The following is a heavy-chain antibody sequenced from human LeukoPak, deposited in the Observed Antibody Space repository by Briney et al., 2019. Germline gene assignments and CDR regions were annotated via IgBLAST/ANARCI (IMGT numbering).Heavy chain of an antibody. Sequence: GESRQISCKASGASLISYCGGGSRQLPGKDLEGLGIIFTGDADTTYSPSLQGQLTISASKPISTAYVQWSSLKASDSAMYYCARHRTAYCGGDCYSFDALDIWGQGTMVTVSS. D-gene: IGHD2-21*02. CDR1: GASLISYC. V-gene: IGHV5-51*01. CDR2: IFTGDADT. J-gene: IGHJ3*02. CDR3: ARHRTAYCGGDCYSFDALDI.